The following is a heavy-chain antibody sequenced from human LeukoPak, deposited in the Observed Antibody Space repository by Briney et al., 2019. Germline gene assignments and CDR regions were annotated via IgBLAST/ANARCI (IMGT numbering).Heavy chain of an antibody. Sequence: GESLRLSCATSGFTFSDYYMSWIRQAPGKGLEWVSVIYSGGSTYYADSVKGRFTISRDNSKSTLYLQMNSLRAEDTAVYYCATSPSGSYEYWGQGTLVTVSS. CDR3: ATSPSGSYEY. J-gene: IGHJ4*02. CDR1: GFTFSDYY. V-gene: IGHV3-66*01. CDR2: IYSGGST. D-gene: IGHD1-26*01.